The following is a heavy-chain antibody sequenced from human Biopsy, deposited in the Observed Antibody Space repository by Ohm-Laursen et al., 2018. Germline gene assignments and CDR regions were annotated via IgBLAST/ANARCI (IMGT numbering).Heavy chain of an antibody. CDR1: SYTFTDYN. V-gene: IGHV1-2*02. J-gene: IGHJ4*02. CDR3: ARDPLNGHKHFDY. D-gene: IGHD2-8*01. CDR2: INCKTGAT. Sequence: VASVKVSCKASSYTFTDYNIHWMRQAPGQGLEWLGYINCKTGATNYAQKFQGTVTMIRDTSISTAYLALGSLRSADTAIYYCARDPLNGHKHFDYWGQGSLVTVSS.